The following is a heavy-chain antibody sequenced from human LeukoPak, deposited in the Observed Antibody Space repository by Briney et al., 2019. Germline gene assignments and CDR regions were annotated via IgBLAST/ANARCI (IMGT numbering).Heavy chain of an antibody. Sequence: SETLSLTCTVSGGSISSYYWSWIRQPAGKGLEWIGRIYTSGSTNYNPSLKSRVTMSVDTSKNQFSLKLSSVTAADTAVYYCARDTDYYDSSGYSFDYWGQGTLVTVSS. CDR2: IYTSGST. D-gene: IGHD3-22*01. J-gene: IGHJ4*02. V-gene: IGHV4-4*07. CDR1: GGSISSYY. CDR3: ARDTDYYDSSGYSFDY.